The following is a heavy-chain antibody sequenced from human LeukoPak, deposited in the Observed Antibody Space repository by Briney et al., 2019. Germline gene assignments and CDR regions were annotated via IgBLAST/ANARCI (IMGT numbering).Heavy chain of an antibody. J-gene: IGHJ6*03. CDR3: ARGGSRYYDFWSGYSHYYYYYYMDV. CDR2: IRDSGET. V-gene: IGHV3-53*01. CDR1: GFSVSNYY. D-gene: IGHD3-3*01. Sequence: GGSLRLSCAGSGFSVSNYYMSWVRQAPGKGLEWVSLIRDSGETFYADSVKGRFTISRDNAKNSLYLQMNSLRAEDTALYYCARGGSRYYDFWSGYSHYYYYYYMDVWGKGTTVTVSS.